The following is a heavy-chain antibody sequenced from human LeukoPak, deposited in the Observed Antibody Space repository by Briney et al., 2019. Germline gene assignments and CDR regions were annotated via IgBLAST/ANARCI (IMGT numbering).Heavy chain of an antibody. CDR2: IIPIFGTA. J-gene: IGHJ6*02. CDR3: TTGGRWHYYYGMDV. Sequence: SVKVSCKASGGTFSSYAISWVRQAPGQGLEWMGGIIPIFGTANYAQKFQGRVTITADESTSTAYMELSSLRSEDTAVYYCTTGGRWHYYYGMDVWGRGTTVTVSS. CDR1: GGTFSSYA. V-gene: IGHV1-69*13. D-gene: IGHD2-15*01.